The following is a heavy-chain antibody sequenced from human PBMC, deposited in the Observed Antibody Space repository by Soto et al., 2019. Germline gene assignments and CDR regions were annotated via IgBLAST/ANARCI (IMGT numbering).Heavy chain of an antibody. CDR2: IYHSGST. Sequence: PSETLSLTCAVSGGSISSGGYSWSWIRQPPGKGLEWIGYIYHSGSTYYNPPLKSRVTISVDRSKNQFSLKLSSVTAADTAVYYCARFEGGWFDPWGQGTLVTVSS. J-gene: IGHJ5*02. CDR1: GGSISSGGYS. D-gene: IGHD3-16*01. V-gene: IGHV4-30-2*01. CDR3: ARFEGGWFDP.